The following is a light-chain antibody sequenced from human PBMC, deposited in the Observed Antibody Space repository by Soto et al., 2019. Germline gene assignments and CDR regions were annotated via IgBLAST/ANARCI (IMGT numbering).Light chain of an antibody. V-gene: IGKV1-33*01. CDR2: DAS. CDR3: QQYDNLPLT. J-gene: IGKJ4*01. CDR1: QDISNY. Sequence: DIQMTQSPSSLSASVGDRVTITCQASQDISNYLNWYQQKPGKAPKLLIYDASNLETGVPSRFSGSGSGTDSTFPISSLQPEDIATYYCQQYDNLPLTFGGGTKVEIK.